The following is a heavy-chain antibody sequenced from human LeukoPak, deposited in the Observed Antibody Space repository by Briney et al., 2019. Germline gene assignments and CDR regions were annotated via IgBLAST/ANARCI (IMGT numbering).Heavy chain of an antibody. V-gene: IGHV1-8*02. CDR2: MNPNSGNT. CDR1: GYTFSSYD. Sequence: ASVKVSCKASGYTFSSYDINWVRQATGQGLEWMGRMNPNSGNTNYAQKFQGRVTMTRSTSTSTAYLELSGLRSDDTAVYYCAKGGWVNDDSGALFGMDVWGQGTTVTVSS. CDR3: AKGGWVNDDSGALFGMDV. D-gene: IGHD3-10*01. J-gene: IGHJ6*02.